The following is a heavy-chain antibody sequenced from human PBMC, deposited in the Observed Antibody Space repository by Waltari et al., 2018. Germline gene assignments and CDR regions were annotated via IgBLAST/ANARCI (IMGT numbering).Heavy chain of an antibody. CDR3: ARHPINYYDSSGYPYWYFDL. J-gene: IGHJ2*01. CDR1: GGSISSSRYY. CDR2: IYYSGST. V-gene: IGHV4-39*01. D-gene: IGHD3-22*01. Sequence: QLQLQESGPGLVKPSETLSLTCTVSGGSISSSRYYWGWVRQPPGKGLEWIGSIYYSGSTYYNPSLKSRVTISVDTSKNQFSLKLSSVTAADTAVYYCARHPINYYDSSGYPYWYFDLWGRGTLVTVSS.